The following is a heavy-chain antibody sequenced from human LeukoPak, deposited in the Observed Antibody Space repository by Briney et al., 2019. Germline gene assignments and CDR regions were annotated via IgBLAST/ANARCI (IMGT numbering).Heavy chain of an antibody. Sequence: GGSLRLSCSASGFNFRNFAMSWVRQAPGRGLEWVSAISGRGDITYSADSVKGRFTISRDNSRNTLSLQMNSLRGEDTAVYYCVKDRGYTYALQAYYFDLWGRGTLVTVSS. D-gene: IGHD5-18*01. CDR1: GFNFRNFA. J-gene: IGHJ2*01. V-gene: IGHV3-23*01. CDR2: ISGRGDIT. CDR3: VKDRGYTYALQAYYFDL.